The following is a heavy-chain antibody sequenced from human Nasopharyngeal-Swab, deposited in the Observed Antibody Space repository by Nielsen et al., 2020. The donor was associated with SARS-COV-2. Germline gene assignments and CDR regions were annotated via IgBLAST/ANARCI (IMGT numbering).Heavy chain of an antibody. CDR3: ARDRRMVRGVPTFDY. V-gene: IGHV3-53*05. D-gene: IGHD3-10*01. Sequence: WIRQPPGKGLEWVSVIYSGGSTYYADSVKGRFTISRDNSKNTLYLQMNSLRAEDTAVYYCARDRRMVRGVPTFDYWGQGTLVTVSS. J-gene: IGHJ4*02. CDR2: IYSGGST.